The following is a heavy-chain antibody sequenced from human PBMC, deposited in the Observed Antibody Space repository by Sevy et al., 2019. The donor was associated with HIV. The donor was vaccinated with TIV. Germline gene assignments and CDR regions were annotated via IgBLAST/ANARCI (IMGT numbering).Heavy chain of an antibody. Sequence: SETLSLTCTVSGASISSSSYYWGWIRQPPGKGLEWIGSIYYSGSTYYNASLKSRVTISIDRTKNQFSLKLSSVTATDTAMYYCAGHSPKEHSGYYYWGQGTLVTVSS. CDR1: GASISSSSYY. CDR3: AGHSPKEHSGYYY. J-gene: IGHJ4*02. V-gene: IGHV4-39*01. CDR2: IYYSGST. D-gene: IGHD3-22*01.